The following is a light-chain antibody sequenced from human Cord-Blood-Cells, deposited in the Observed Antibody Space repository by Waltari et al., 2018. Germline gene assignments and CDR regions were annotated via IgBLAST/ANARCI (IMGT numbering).Light chain of an antibody. CDR3: SSYTSSSTVV. V-gene: IGLV2-14*01. J-gene: IGLJ2*01. Sequence: QSALTQPASVSGSPGQSITISCTGTSSDVGGYKYVSWYQQHPGKAPKPMLYDVSNRPSGVSNRFSGSKSGNTTSLTISGLQAEDEADYYCSSYTSSSTVVFGGGTKLTVL. CDR1: SSDVGGYKY. CDR2: DVS.